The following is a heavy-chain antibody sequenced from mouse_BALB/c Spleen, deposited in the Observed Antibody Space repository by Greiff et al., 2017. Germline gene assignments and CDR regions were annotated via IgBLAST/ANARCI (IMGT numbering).Heavy chain of an antibody. D-gene: IGHD2-4*01. CDR3: ARASTMITTDWYFDV. CDR1: GYSITSDYA. V-gene: IGHV3-2*02. J-gene: IGHJ1*01. CDR2: ISYSGST. Sequence: EVNLVESGPGLVKPSQSLSLTCTVTGYSITSDYAWNWIRQFPGNKLEWMGYISYSGSTSYNPSLKSRISITRDTSKNQFFLQLNSVTTEDTATYYCARASTMITTDWYFDVWGAGTTVTVSS.